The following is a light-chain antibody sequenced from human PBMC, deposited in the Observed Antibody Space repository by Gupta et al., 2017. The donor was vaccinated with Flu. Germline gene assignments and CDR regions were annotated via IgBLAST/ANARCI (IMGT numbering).Light chain of an antibody. V-gene: IGKV2-28*01. CDR2: LGS. Sequence: DSVMTQSPLSLPVTPGEPASISCRASQSLLHSNGYNYLDWYLQKPGQSPQLLIYLGSNRASGVPDRFSGSGSGTDFTLKISRVEAEDVGVYYCRQSLQTPLTFALGTKVDIK. CDR3: RQSLQTPLT. J-gene: IGKJ3*01. CDR1: QSLLHSNGYNY.